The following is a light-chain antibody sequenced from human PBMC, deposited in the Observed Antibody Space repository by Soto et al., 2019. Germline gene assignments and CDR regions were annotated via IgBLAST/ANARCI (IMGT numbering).Light chain of an antibody. CDR2: GAS. CDR1: QYIAGN. J-gene: IGKJ2*01. Sequence: EIVMTQSPATLSVSPGERATLSCRASQYIAGNFAWYQQKPGQAPTLLIYGASTWATGIPARFSGSGSGTEFTLTISSLQSEDFAVYYCQQCNSWPEFTFGQGTKLEIK. V-gene: IGKV3-15*01. CDR3: QQCNSWPEFT.